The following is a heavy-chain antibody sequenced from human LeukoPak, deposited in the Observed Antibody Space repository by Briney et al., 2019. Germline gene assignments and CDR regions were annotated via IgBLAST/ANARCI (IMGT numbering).Heavy chain of an antibody. D-gene: IGHD2-2*01. CDR2: INPSDSYT. CDR1: GYSFTSYW. J-gene: IGHJ4*02. V-gene: IGHV5-10-1*01. CDR3: ALSPPLGYWSSISCSDY. Sequence: GAPPRISCKCSGYSFTSYWISRVSQMPAEDLLWMVRINPSDSYTNYNPSFQGHVTISADKSISTAYLQWSSLKASDTVMYYCALSPPLGYWSSISCSDYWGQGTLVTVSS.